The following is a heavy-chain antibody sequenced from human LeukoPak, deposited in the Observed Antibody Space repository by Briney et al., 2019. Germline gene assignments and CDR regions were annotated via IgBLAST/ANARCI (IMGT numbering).Heavy chain of an antibody. CDR2: INHSGST. CDR3: ARARGTMVRGVNPRPLKFDY. CDR1: GGSFSGYY. D-gene: IGHD3-10*01. J-gene: IGHJ4*02. V-gene: IGHV4-34*01. Sequence: PSETLSLTCAVYGGSFSGYYWSWIRQPPGKGLEWIGEINHSGSTNYKPSLKSRVTISVDTSKNQFSLKLSSVTAADTAVYYCARARGTMVRGVNPRPLKFDYWGQGTLVTVSS.